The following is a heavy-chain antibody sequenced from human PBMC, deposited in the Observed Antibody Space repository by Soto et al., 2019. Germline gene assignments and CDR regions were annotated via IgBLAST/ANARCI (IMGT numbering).Heavy chain of an antibody. CDR1: GYTFTSYG. CDR3: ARDGYDSSGYYYLRNTN. J-gene: IGHJ4*02. D-gene: IGHD3-22*01. Sequence: QVQLVRSGAELKKPGASVKVSCKASGYTFTSYGISWVRQAPGQGLEWMGWISAYNGNTNYAQKLQGRVTMTTDTSTSTAYMELRSMRSDDTAVYYCARDGYDSSGYYYLRNTNWGQGTLVTVSS. V-gene: IGHV1-18*01. CDR2: ISAYNGNT.